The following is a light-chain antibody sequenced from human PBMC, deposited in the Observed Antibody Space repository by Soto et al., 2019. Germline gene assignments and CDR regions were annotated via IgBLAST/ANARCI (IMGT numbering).Light chain of an antibody. J-gene: IGKJ1*01. Sequence: DIQMTQSPSTLSASVGDRVNITCRTSQSISSRLAWYQQKSGKAPNLLIYDASSLEGGVPSRFSGSASETEFTLTISSLQPDDFATYYCQQYINRWTFGQGTKGDIK. V-gene: IGKV1-5*01. CDR2: DAS. CDR1: QSISSR. CDR3: QQYINRWT.